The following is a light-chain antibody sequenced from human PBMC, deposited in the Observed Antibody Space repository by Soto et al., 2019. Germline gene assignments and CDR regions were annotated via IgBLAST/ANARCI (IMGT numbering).Light chain of an antibody. V-gene: IGKV3-20*01. CDR3: QQYGSSPTWT. CDR1: QSVSSSY. Sequence: ENVLTQSPGTLSLSPGERATLSCRASQSVSSSYLAWYQQKPGQAPRLLIYGASSRATGIPDRFSGSGSGTDFTLTISRLEPEDFAVYYCQQYGSSPTWTFGQVTKVDIK. J-gene: IGKJ1*01. CDR2: GAS.